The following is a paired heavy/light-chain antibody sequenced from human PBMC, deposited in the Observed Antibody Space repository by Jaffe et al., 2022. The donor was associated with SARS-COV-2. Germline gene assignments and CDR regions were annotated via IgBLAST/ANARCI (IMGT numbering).Light chain of an antibody. CDR2: DAS. V-gene: IGKV3-11*01. CDR3: QQRSDWPLT. CDR1: QSIGSY. Sequence: EIVLTQSPATLSLSPGERATLSCRASQSIGSYLAWYQQKAGQAPRLLIYDASNRATGIPARFSGSGSGTDFTLTISSLEPEDFAIYYCQQRSDWPLTFGGGTKVEIK. J-gene: IGKJ4*01.
Heavy chain of an antibody. Sequence: QVQLVESGGGVVQPGRSLRLSCAASGFTFSNYGMNWVRQTPGKGLEWVAIIWYDGSIKYYADSVKGRFTISRDNSKNTLYLQMNSLRVEDTAVYYCARGGLAAARRGLAATTVYGSHRQAFDYWGQGTLVTVSS. D-gene: IGHD6-13*01. V-gene: IGHV3-33*01. CDR3: ARGGLAAARRGLAATTVYGSHRQAFDY. CDR2: IWYDGSIK. J-gene: IGHJ4*02. CDR1: GFTFSNYG.